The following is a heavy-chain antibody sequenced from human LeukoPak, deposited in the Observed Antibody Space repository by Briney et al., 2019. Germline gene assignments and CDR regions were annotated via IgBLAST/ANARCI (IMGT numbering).Heavy chain of an antibody. V-gene: IGHV4-4*07. CDR3: ARGLGGSTGCFGY. J-gene: IGHJ4*02. CDR1: DDSMISYH. CDR2: IYSTGST. Sequence: PSETLSLTCSVSDDSMISYHWSWNRQSAGKGLEWIGRIYSTGSTDYNPSLMSRVTMSVDTAKKQFSLKLRSVTAADTAVYYCARGLGGSTGCFGYWGQGTLVTVSS. D-gene: IGHD6-19*01.